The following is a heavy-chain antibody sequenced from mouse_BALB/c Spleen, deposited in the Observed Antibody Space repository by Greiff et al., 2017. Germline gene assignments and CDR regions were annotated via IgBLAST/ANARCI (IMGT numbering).Heavy chain of an antibody. J-gene: IGHJ3*01. CDR2: IRNKANGYTT. Sequence: EVKLMESGGGLVQPGGSLRLSCATSGFTFTDYYMSWVRQPPGTALEWLGFIRNKANGYTTEYSASVKGRFTISRDNSQSILYLQMNTLRAEDSATYYCARDPSVYGKGEAWFAYWGQGTLVTVSA. D-gene: IGHD2-1*01. CDR3: ARDPSVYGKGEAWFAY. CDR1: GFTFTDYY. V-gene: IGHV7-3*02.